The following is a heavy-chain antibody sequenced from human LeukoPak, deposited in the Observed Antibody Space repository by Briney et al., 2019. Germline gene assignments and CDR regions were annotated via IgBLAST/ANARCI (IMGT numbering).Heavy chain of an antibody. CDR1: GFSLSSQW. Sequence: GGSLRLSCAASGFSLSSQWMSWVRQTPGKGPEWVANIKEDGSQKSYVDSVKGRFTISRDNAKNSLYLQMNSLRAEDTAVYYCARAFSWGQGTLVTVSS. CDR2: IKEDGSQK. D-gene: IGHD3-16*01. CDR3: ARAFS. J-gene: IGHJ5*02. V-gene: IGHV3-7*01.